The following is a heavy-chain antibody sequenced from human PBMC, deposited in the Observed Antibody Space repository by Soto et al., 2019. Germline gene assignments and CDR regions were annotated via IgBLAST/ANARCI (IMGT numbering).Heavy chain of an antibody. Sequence: GGSLRLSCAASGFTFRNYDVHWVRQAPGKGLEWVAVISYDGSNKYYADSVQGRFTISRDNSKNTLYLQMNSLRTEDTAVYYCAKDPRDYVEMDYFDYWGQGTLVTVSS. CDR1: GFTFRNYD. J-gene: IGHJ4*02. CDR3: AKDPRDYVEMDYFDY. CDR2: ISYDGSNK. V-gene: IGHV3-30*18. D-gene: IGHD4-17*01.